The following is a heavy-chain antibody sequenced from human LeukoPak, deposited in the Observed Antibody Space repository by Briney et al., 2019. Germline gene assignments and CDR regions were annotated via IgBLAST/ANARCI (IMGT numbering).Heavy chain of an antibody. V-gene: IGHV3-11*01. CDR1: GFTFSDYF. D-gene: IGHD2-15*01. CDR3: ARGYCSGGSCPHDY. CDR2: ISSSGTTI. Sequence: PGGSLRLSCAASGFTFSDYFMSWIRQAPGKGLEWVSYISSSGTTIYYADSVKGRFTISRDNAKNSLYMQMNSLRAEDTAVYYCARGYCSGGSCPHDYWGRGTLVTVSS. J-gene: IGHJ4*02.